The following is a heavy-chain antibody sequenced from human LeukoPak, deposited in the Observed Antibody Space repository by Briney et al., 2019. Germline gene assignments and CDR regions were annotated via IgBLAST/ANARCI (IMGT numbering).Heavy chain of an antibody. CDR2: TSSSDAGT. D-gene: IGHD6-19*01. CDR3: TTGGSGWYPDY. Sequence: GGSLRLSCAASGFTLSTYAMSWVRQTPGKGLEWVAATSSSDAGTYHADSVRGRFTISRDNSKNTLYLQMNSLRAEDAAVYYCTTGGSGWYPDYWGQGTLVTVSS. CDR1: GFTLSTYA. J-gene: IGHJ4*02. V-gene: IGHV3-23*01.